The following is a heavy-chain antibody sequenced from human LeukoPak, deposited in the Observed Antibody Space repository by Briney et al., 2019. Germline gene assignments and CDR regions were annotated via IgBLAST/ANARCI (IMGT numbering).Heavy chain of an antibody. D-gene: IGHD6-19*01. CDR1: GFTFSSYA. Sequence: GGSLRLSCAASGFTFSSYAMHWVRQAPGKGLEWVAVISYDGSNKYYADSVKGRFTISRDNSKNTLYLQMNSLRAEDTAVYYCAGSIAVALNWFDPWGQGTLVTVSS. V-gene: IGHV3-30*04. J-gene: IGHJ5*02. CDR3: AGSIAVALNWFDP. CDR2: ISYDGSNK.